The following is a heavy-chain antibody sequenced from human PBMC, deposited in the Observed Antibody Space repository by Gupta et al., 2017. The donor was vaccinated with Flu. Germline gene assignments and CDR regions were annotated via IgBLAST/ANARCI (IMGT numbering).Heavy chain of an antibody. CDR1: GGSISSYY. CDR2: IYYSGST. CDR3: ARDQYSYGYGYFDY. V-gene: IGHV4-59*01. D-gene: IGHD5-18*01. Sequence: QVQLQESGPGLVKPSETLSLTCTVSGGSISSYYWSWIRQPPGKGLEWIGYIYYSGSTNYNPSLKSRVTISVDTSKNQFSLKLSSVTAADTAVYYCARDQYSYGYGYFDYWGQGTLVTVSS. J-gene: IGHJ4*02.